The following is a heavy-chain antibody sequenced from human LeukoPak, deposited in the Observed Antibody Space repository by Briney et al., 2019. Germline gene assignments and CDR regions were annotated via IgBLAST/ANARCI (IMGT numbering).Heavy chain of an antibody. D-gene: IGHD3-22*01. CDR2: IYYSGST. V-gene: IGHV4-31*11. CDR3: ARDSYYYDSSGYSLPAFDI. Sequence: SETLSLTCAVYGGSFSGYYWSWIRQHPGKGLEWIGYIYYSGSTYYNPSLKSRVTISVDTSKNQFSLKLSSVTAADTAVYYCARDSYYYDSSGYSLPAFDIWGQGTMVTVSS. J-gene: IGHJ3*02. CDR1: GGSFSGYY.